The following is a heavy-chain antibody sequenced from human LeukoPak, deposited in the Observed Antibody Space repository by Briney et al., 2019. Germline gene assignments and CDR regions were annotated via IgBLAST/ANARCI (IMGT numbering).Heavy chain of an antibody. D-gene: IGHD3-22*01. CDR1: GYTFTSYD. CDR3: ARGHPYDSSGYVEY. CDR2: MNPNSGNT. Sequence: GASVKVSCKASGYTFTSYDINWVRQATGQGLEWMGWMNPNSGNTGYAQKFQGRVTITRNTSISTAYMELSSLRSEDTAVYYCARGHPYDSSGYVEYWGQGTLVTVST. J-gene: IGHJ4*02. V-gene: IGHV1-8*03.